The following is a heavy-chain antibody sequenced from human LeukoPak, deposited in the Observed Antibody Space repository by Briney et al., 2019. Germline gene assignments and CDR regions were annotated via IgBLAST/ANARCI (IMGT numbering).Heavy chain of an antibody. Sequence: PGGSLRLSCAASGFTFSSYAMSWVRQAPGKGLEWVSAISGSGGSTYYADSVKGRFTISRDNSKNTLYLQMNSLRAEDTAVYYCAKVLRYCSDSGKCSDYWGQGTLVTVSS. J-gene: IGHJ4*02. D-gene: IGHD2-15*01. CDR3: AKVLRYCSDSGKCSDY. CDR1: GFTFSSYA. V-gene: IGHV3-23*01. CDR2: ISGSGGST.